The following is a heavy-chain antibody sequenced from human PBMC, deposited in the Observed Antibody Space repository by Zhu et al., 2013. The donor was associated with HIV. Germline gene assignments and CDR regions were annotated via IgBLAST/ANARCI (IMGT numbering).Heavy chain of an antibody. CDR1: GYTFGDYY. CDR3: ARGEENTATAIDWFDP. V-gene: IGHV1-2*02. D-gene: IGHD5-18*01. Sequence: QVQMVQSGAEVKKPGASVKVSCKASGYTFGDYYVHWVRQAPGQGLEWMGWINPKSGDTSYAQKFDGRVTMTRDTSITSAYMELTRLRSDDTAVYYCARGEENTATAIDWFDPWGQGTLVTVSS. J-gene: IGHJ5*02. CDR2: INPKSGDT.